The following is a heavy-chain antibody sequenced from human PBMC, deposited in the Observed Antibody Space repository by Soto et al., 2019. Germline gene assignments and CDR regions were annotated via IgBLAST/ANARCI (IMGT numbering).Heavy chain of an antibody. D-gene: IGHD2-2*01. CDR2: INAGNCNT. CDR3: AREGNVVVPAVMWEVFDP. Sequence: QVQLVQSGAEVKKPGASVKVSCKASGYTFTSYAMHWVRQAPGQRLEWMGWINAGNCNTKYSQKFQGRVTITRDTSASTAYMELSSLRSEDTAVYYCAREGNVVVPAVMWEVFDPWGQGTLVTVSS. V-gene: IGHV1-3*01. CDR1: GYTFTSYA. J-gene: IGHJ5*02.